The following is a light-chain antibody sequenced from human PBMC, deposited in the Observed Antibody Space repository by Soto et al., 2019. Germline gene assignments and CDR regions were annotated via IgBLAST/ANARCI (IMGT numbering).Light chain of an antibody. CDR2: GAS. CDR3: QQYQAWPPGT. J-gene: IGKJ4*01. V-gene: IGKV3-15*01. CDR1: QSVETF. Sequence: DIVMTQSPAILSVSPGERATLSCRASQSVETFLAWFQHKAGQAPRLLIFGASTRAAGVPARFSGGGSGTEFTLTIDSLRSEDFAVYFCQQYQAWPPGTFGGGTKVEIK.